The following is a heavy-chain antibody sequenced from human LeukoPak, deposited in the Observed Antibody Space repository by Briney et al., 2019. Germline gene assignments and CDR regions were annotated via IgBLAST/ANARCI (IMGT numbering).Heavy chain of an antibody. CDR2: IVPHSGGT. D-gene: IGHD5-18*01. V-gene: IGHV1-2*02. Sequence: AASVKVSCKASGYTFTDYYIHWVRQAPGQGLEWMGWIVPHSGGTNYAQNYQGRITMTRDTSISTAYMELSSLRSDDTAVYYCAKALDTYGYMRFDSWGQGTLVTVSS. CDR3: AKALDTYGYMRFDS. CDR1: GYTFTDYY. J-gene: IGHJ4*02.